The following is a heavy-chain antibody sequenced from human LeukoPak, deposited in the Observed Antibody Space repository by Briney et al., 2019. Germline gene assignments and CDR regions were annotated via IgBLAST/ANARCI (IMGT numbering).Heavy chain of an antibody. Sequence: PGGSLRLSCAASEFTFSSYWMSWVRQAPGKGLEWVANIKQDGSEKYYVDSVKGRFTISRDNAKNSLYLQMNSLRAEDTAVYYCAGESNYDYVWGSYRRDYWGQGTLVTVSS. D-gene: IGHD3-16*02. CDR3: AGESNYDYVWGSYRRDY. CDR2: IKQDGSEK. J-gene: IGHJ4*02. CDR1: EFTFSSYW. V-gene: IGHV3-7*01.